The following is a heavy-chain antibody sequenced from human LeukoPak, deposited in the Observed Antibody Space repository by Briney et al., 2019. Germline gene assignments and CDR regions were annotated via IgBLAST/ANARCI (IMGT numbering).Heavy chain of an antibody. V-gene: IGHV4-61*05. D-gene: IGHD2-15*01. CDR2: IYYSGST. CDR1: GGSISSSSYY. J-gene: IGHJ5*02. CDR3: ARGVVAATPKGDWFDP. Sequence: SETLSLTCTVSGGSISSSSYYWGWIRQPPGKGLEWIGYIYYSGSTNYNPSLKSRVTISVDTSKNQLSLKLSSVTAADTAVYYCARGVVAATPKGDWFDPWGQGTLVTVSS.